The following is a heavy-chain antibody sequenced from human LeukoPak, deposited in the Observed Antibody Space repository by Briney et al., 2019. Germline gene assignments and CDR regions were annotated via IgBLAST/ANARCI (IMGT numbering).Heavy chain of an antibody. Sequence: ASVKVSCKASGYTFTSYYMHWVRQAPGQGLEWMGIINPSGGNTSYAQKFQGRVTMTRDTSTSTVYMELSSLRSEDTAVYYCARAGRTLLWFGELLPNPLWFDPWGQGTLVTVSS. D-gene: IGHD3-10*01. CDR2: INPSGGNT. J-gene: IGHJ5*02. CDR3: ARAGRTLLWFGELLPNPLWFDP. CDR1: GYTFTSYY. V-gene: IGHV1-46*01.